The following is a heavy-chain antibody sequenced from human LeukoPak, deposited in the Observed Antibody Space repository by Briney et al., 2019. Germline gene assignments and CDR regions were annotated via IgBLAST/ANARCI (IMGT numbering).Heavy chain of an antibody. CDR1: GGSFSGYY. CDR3: ARLRRPVYYYGSGKTMYYYYGMDV. J-gene: IGHJ6*02. V-gene: IGHV4-34*01. Sequence: SETLSLTCAVYGGSFSGYYWSWIRQPPGKGLEWIGEINHSGSTNYNPSLKSRVTISVDTSKNQFSLKLSSVTAADTAVYYCARLRRPVYYYGSGKTMYYYYGMDVWGQGTTVTVSS. CDR2: INHSGST. D-gene: IGHD3-10*01.